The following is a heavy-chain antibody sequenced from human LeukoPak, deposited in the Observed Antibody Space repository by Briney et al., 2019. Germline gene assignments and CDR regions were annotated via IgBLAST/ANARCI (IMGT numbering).Heavy chain of an antibody. CDR3: ARDSSFASFDY. Sequence: GGSLRLSCTASGFTFSSSWMHWVRQAPGEGLVWVSRIISDGSSTSYADSVKGRFTISRDNAKNTLYLQMNSLRAEDTAVYYCARDSSFASFDYWGQGTLVTVPS. J-gene: IGHJ4*02. D-gene: IGHD2-2*01. V-gene: IGHV3-74*01. CDR1: GFTFSSSW. CDR2: IISDGSST.